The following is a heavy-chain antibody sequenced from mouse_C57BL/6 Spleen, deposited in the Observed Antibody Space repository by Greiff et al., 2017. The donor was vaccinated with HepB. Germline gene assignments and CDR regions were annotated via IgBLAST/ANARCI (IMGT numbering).Heavy chain of an antibody. CDR1: GYTFTSYW. CDR2: IDPSDSYT. V-gene: IGHV1-50*01. Sequence: QVQLQQPGAELVKPGASVKLSCKASGYTFTSYWMQWVKQRPGQGLEWIGEIDPSDSYTNYNQKFKGKATLTVDTSSSTAYMQLSSLTSEDSAVYYCARSYYYGSSPVFGVWGTGTTVTVSS. D-gene: IGHD1-1*01. CDR3: ARSYYYGSSPVFGV. J-gene: IGHJ1*03.